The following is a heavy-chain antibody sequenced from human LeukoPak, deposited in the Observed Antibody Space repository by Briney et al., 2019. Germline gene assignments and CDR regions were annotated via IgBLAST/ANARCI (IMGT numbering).Heavy chain of an antibody. CDR1: EFTSSSYW. CDR2: IKQDGGQI. J-gene: IGHJ4*02. V-gene: IGHV3-7*01. CDR3: ARLGARQMLEY. D-gene: IGHD4-17*01. Sequence: GGSLRLCSAASEFTSSSYWMGWVRQAPGKGLEWVANIKQDGGQIYYLESVKGRFTVSRDNAKNSLYLQMNSLRAEDTAVYYCARLGARQMLEYWGQGTLVTVSS.